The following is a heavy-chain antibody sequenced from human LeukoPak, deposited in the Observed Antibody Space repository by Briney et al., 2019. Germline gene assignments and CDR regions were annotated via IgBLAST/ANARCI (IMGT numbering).Heavy chain of an antibody. D-gene: IGHD2-2*01. CDR2: VTSGGST. J-gene: IGHJ4*02. V-gene: IGHV3-23*01. CDR3: ANYLRQLPFDY. CDR1: GFTFTSYV. Sequence: GGSLRLSCAASGFTFTSYVMTWGRQAPEKGLEWVSAVTSGGSTFYAGSVEGRFTISRDNYKNTLYLQMNSLRAEDTAVYYCANYLRQLPFDYWGQGTLVTVSS.